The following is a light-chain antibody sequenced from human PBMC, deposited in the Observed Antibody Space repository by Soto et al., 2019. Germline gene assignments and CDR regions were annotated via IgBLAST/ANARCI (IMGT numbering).Light chain of an antibody. CDR1: QSVSSSY. CDR3: QQYGSSPPLT. Sequence: EIVLTQSPGTLSLSPGERATLSCRASQSVSSSYLAWYQQKPGQAPRLLIYGASSRATGIPDRFSGSGSGTDFTLNIRRLEPEDFAVYYCQQYGSSPPLTFGPGTKVDIK. CDR2: GAS. V-gene: IGKV3-20*01. J-gene: IGKJ3*01.